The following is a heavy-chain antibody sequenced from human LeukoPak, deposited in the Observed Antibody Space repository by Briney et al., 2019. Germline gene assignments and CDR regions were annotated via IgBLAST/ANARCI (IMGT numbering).Heavy chain of an antibody. J-gene: IGHJ4*02. CDR3: ARQPSGYSYGLVDY. V-gene: IGHV3-53*01. CDR2: IYSGGST. CDR1: GFTVSSNY. D-gene: IGHD5-18*01. Sequence: GGSLRLSCAASGFTVSSNYMSWVRQAPGKGLEWVSVIYSGGSTYYADSVKGRFTISRDNSKNTLYLQMNSLRAEDTAVYYCARQPSGYSYGLVDYWGQGTLVTVSS.